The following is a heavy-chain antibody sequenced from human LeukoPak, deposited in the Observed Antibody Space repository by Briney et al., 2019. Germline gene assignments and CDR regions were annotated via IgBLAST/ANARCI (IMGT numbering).Heavy chain of an antibody. J-gene: IGHJ6*03. CDR1: GGSCSGYY. Sequence: SETLSLTCAVYGGSCSGYYWSWIRQPPGKGLEWIGEINHSGSTNYNPSLKSRVTISVDTSKNQFSLKLSSVTAADTAVYYCARLRFLEWLLRYYDYMDVWGKGTTVTVSS. CDR3: ARLRFLEWLLRYYDYMDV. CDR2: INHSGST. V-gene: IGHV4-34*01. D-gene: IGHD3-3*01.